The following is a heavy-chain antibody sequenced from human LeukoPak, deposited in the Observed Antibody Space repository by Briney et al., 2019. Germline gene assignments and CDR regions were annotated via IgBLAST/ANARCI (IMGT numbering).Heavy chain of an antibody. Sequence: GGSLRLSCEASGFTFSDYGMHWVRQAPGKGLEWVAMTSRDGSAEYYADSVKGRFTISRDNSKNTLYLQMNSLRPEDTAVYHCAKDLYGSGWYNYFDPWGQGALVIVSS. CDR3: AKDLYGSGWYNYFDP. D-gene: IGHD6-19*01. J-gene: IGHJ5*02. CDR1: GFTFSDYG. CDR2: TSRDGSAE. V-gene: IGHV3-30*18.